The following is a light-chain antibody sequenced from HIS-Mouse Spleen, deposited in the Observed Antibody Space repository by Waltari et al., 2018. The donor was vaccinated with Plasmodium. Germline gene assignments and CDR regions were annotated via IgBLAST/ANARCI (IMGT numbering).Light chain of an antibody. J-gene: IGLJ2*01. Sequence: SYELTQPPSVSVSPGQTASITCSGDKLGDQYACWYQQKPGQSPVLVIYQDSKRPSGVRGRFSGSNSGNTATLTIGGTQAMDEADYYCQAWDSSTVVVGGGTKLTVL. CDR3: QAWDSSTVV. V-gene: IGLV3-1*01. CDR2: QDS. CDR1: KLGDQY.